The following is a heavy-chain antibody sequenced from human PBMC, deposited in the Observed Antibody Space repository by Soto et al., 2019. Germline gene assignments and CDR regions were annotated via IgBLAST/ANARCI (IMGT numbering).Heavy chain of an antibody. J-gene: IGHJ4*02. V-gene: IGHV6-1*01. Sequence: PSQTLSLTCAISGDSVSTNRATWDWVRQSPSRGLEWLGRTYYRSKWYNDYAVSVQGRITINPDTSKNQFSLQLNSVTPEDTAVYYCARDWYDSSGYYLFDYWGQGTLVTVSS. CDR2: TYYRSKWYN. CDR1: GDSVSTNRAT. D-gene: IGHD3-22*01. CDR3: ARDWYDSSGYYLFDY.